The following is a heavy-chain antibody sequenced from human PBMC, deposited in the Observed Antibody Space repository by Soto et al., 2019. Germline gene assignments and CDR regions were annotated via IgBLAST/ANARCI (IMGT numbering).Heavy chain of an antibody. D-gene: IGHD1-1*01. J-gene: IGHJ6*02. V-gene: IGHV4-59*01. CDR2: IYSRGSA. CDR1: GGAMTTYY. CDR3: ARGQLVRPLGGYYYYGMDV. Sequence: SETLSLTCTVSGGAMTTYYWSWIRQPPGKGLEWIGYIYSRGSANYNPFLKSRVTISVDTSNYKFSLKLTSVTAADTAVYFCARGQLVRPLGGYYYYGMDVWGQGTTVTVSS.